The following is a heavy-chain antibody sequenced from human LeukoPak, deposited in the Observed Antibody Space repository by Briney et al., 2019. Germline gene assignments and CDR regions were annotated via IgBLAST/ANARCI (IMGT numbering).Heavy chain of an antibody. CDR1: GFTFSSYW. CDR3: ASVGPAYTAAEDY. V-gene: IGHV3-74*01. D-gene: IGHD3-16*01. J-gene: IGHJ4*02. Sequence: PGGSLRLSCTASGFTFSSYWMHWVRQAPGKGLVWVSRINSDGSSTSYADSVKGRFTISRDNAKNTLYLQMNSLRAEDTAVYYCASVGPAYTAAEDYWGQGTLVTVSS. CDR2: INSDGSST.